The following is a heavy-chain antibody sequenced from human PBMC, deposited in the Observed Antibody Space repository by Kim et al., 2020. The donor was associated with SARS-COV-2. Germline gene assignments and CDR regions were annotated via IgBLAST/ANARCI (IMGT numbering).Heavy chain of an antibody. V-gene: IGHV3-30*04. CDR3: ARDFGRIQLWLGFDY. Sequence: GGSLRLSCAASGFTFSSYAMHWVRQAPGKGLEWVAVISYDGSNKYYADSVKGRFTISRDNSKNTLYLQMNSLRAEDTAVYYCARDFGRIQLWLGFDYWGQGTLVTVSS. CDR2: ISYDGSNK. J-gene: IGHJ4*02. D-gene: IGHD5-18*01. CDR1: GFTFSSYA.